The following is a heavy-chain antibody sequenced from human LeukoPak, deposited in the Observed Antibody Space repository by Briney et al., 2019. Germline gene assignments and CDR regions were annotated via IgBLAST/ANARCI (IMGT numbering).Heavy chain of an antibody. CDR2: ICFSRTT. CDR3: GRHFPETGRDEQPLEY. Sequence: SEILSLTCTVSDGSISSSSYYWGWIRQPPGKGLEWIGSICFSRTTYYNPSLKSRVTMSIDTSKNHFSLKVASVTAADTAVYYCGRHFPETGRDEQPLEYWGQGSLFTVSS. CDR1: DGSISSSSYY. V-gene: IGHV4-39*01. J-gene: IGHJ4*02. D-gene: IGHD3-10*01.